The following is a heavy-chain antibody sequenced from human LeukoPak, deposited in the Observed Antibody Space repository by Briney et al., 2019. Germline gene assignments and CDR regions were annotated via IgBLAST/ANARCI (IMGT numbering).Heavy chain of an antibody. Sequence: GGSLRLSCAASGFTFSDYWMHWVRQAPGKGLVWVSVIYSGGTTDYKDSVKDRFIISRDNSKNTLYLQMNSLRAEDTAVYYCAKEMATMNAFDTWGQGTMVTVSS. CDR1: GFTFSDYW. CDR3: AKEMATMNAFDT. CDR2: IYSGGTT. V-gene: IGHV3-66*01. J-gene: IGHJ3*02. D-gene: IGHD5-24*01.